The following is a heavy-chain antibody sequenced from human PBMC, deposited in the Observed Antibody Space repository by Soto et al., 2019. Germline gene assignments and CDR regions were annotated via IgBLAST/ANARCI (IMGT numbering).Heavy chain of an antibody. CDR3: ARGTFPYYYHSSGYPLDY. V-gene: IGHV1-3*01. J-gene: IGHJ4*02. CDR1: GYTFTSYA. Sequence: GASVKVSCKASGYTFTSYAMHWVRQAPGQRLEWMGWINAGNGNTKYSQKFQGRVTITRDTSASTAYMELSSLRSEDTAVYYCARGTFPYYYHSSGYPLDYWGQATLVTVSS. CDR2: INAGNGNT. D-gene: IGHD3-22*01.